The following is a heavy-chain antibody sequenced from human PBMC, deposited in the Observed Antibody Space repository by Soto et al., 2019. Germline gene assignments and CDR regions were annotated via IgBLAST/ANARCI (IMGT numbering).Heavy chain of an antibody. D-gene: IGHD5-18*01. CDR3: TTGGGYSTDYYYYMDV. J-gene: IGHJ6*03. V-gene: IGHV3-49*03. CDR2: IRSKAYGGTT. Sequence: GGSLRLSCTASGFTFGDYAMSWFRQAPGKGLEWVGFIRSKAYGGTTEYAASVKGRFTISRDDSKSIAYLQMNSLKTEDTAVYYCTTGGGYSTDYYYYMDVWGKGTTVTVSS. CDR1: GFTFGDYA.